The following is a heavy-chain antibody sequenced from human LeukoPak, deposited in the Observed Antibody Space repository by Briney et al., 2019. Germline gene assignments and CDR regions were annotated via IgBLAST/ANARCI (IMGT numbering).Heavy chain of an antibody. Sequence: SETLSLTCTVSGGSISSYYWSWIRQPPGKGLEWLGYIYYSGSTNYNPSLKSRVTISVDTSKNQFSLKLSSVTAADTAVYYCARAREAYYYDSSGYYYLSYFDYWGQGTLVTVS. CDR3: ARAREAYYYDSSGYYYLSYFDY. V-gene: IGHV4-59*01. CDR1: GGSISSYY. J-gene: IGHJ4*02. CDR2: IYYSGST. D-gene: IGHD3-22*01.